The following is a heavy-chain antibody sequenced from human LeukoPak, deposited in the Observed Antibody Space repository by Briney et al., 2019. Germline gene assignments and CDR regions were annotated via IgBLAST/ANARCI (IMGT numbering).Heavy chain of an antibody. Sequence: GASVKVSCKASGYTFTSYGISWVRQAPGQGLEWMGWISAYNGNTNYAQKLQGRVTMTTDTSTSTAYMELRSLRSDDTAVYYCARDYYDSSGYPNPYFDYWGQGTLVTVSS. CDR2: ISAYNGNT. CDR3: ARDYYDSSGYPNPYFDY. CDR1: GYTFTSYG. J-gene: IGHJ4*02. D-gene: IGHD3-22*01. V-gene: IGHV1-18*01.